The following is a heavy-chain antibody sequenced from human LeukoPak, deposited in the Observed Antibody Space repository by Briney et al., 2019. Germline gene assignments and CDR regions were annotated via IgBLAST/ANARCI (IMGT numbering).Heavy chain of an antibody. CDR1: GYTFTGYY. CDR2: INANSGDS. Sequence: ASVKVSCKASGYTFTGYYMHWVRQAPGQGREWMGWINANSGDSNSAEKFQGRVTMTTDTSISTIYMELSGLTSDDTAMYYCARPPTDWLRWAWGALDVWGQGTMVTVSS. V-gene: IGHV1-2*02. D-gene: IGHD5-12*01. CDR3: ARPPTDWLRWAWGALDV. J-gene: IGHJ3*01.